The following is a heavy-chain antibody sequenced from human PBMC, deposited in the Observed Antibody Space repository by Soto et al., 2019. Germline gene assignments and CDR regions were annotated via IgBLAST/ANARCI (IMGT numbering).Heavy chain of an antibody. J-gene: IGHJ4*02. V-gene: IGHV4-34*01. CDR3: ARDSGGDYDYIWGSAVHRELDY. Sequence: SETLSLTCAVYGGSFSGYYWSWIRQPPGKGLEWIGEINHSGSTNYNPSLKSRVTISVDTSKNQFSLKLSSVTAADTAVYYCARDSGGDYDYIWGSAVHRELDYWGQGTLVTVSS. D-gene: IGHD3-16*01. CDR1: GGSFSGYY. CDR2: INHSGST.